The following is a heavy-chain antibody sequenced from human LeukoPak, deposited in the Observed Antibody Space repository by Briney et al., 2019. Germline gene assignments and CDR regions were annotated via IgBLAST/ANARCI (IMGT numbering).Heavy chain of an antibody. CDR1: DGAIAGYS. V-gene: IGHV4-59*01. J-gene: IGHJ5*02. CDR3: VRGPYGSGISNWFDP. Sequence: PSETLSLTCTVSDGAIAGYSWSWIRQAPGKGLEWIGYIYYSGDTNYNPSLQSRVTVSVDTSKNQFSLRLTSVSAADTPVYYCVRGPYGSGISNWFDPWGQGTQVIVSS. D-gene: IGHD3-10*01. CDR2: IYYSGDT.